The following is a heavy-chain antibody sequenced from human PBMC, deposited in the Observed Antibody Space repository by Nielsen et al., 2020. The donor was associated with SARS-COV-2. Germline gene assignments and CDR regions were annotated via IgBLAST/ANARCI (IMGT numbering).Heavy chain of an antibody. V-gene: IGHV3-30*18. Sequence: GGSLRLSCAASGFTFSSYEMNWVRQAPGKGLEWVAVISYDGSNKYYADSVKGRFTISRDNSKNTLYLQMNSLRAEDTAVYYCAKEDYYDSSGFDYWGQGTLVTVSS. CDR3: AKEDYYDSSGFDY. CDR2: ISYDGSNK. D-gene: IGHD3-22*01. CDR1: GFTFSSYE. J-gene: IGHJ4*02.